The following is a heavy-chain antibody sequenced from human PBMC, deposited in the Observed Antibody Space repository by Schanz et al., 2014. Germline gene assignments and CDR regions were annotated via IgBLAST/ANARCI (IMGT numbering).Heavy chain of an antibody. J-gene: IGHJ4*02. CDR1: GFSFGNYG. D-gene: IGHD3-10*01. Sequence: EVQLLESGGGLVQPGGSLRLSCEASGFSFGNYGMSWVRQAPGKGLEWVSGFDAHDGRAYYADSAKGRFTISRDNSNKTVDLQMNSLRAEDTALYYCVRDELLWFGEVLSLDYWGQGALXTVSS. CDR3: VRDELLWFGEVLSLDY. CDR2: FDAHDGRA. V-gene: IGHV3-23*01.